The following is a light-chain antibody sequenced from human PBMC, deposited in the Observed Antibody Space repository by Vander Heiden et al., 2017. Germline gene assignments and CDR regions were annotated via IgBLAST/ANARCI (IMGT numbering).Light chain of an antibody. CDR2: EGS. J-gene: IGLJ3*02. Sequence: QSALTQPASVSGSPGQSITISCTGTSSDVGSYNLVSWYQQPPGKAPKRRIYEGSKRPAGVSNRFSGSKSGNTAALTISGLQAEDEADDYCCSYAGSSTFVFGGGTKLTVL. CDR3: CSYAGSSTFV. V-gene: IGLV2-23*03. CDR1: SSDVGSYNL.